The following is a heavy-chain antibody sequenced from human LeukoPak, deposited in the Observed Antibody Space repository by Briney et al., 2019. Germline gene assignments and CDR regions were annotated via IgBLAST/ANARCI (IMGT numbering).Heavy chain of an antibody. CDR1: GFSLSTSGAG. D-gene: IGHD3-22*01. J-gene: IGHJ3*02. Sequence: SGPTLVNPTQTLTLTCTFSGFSLSTSGAGVGWIRQPPGKALEWLALIYWNDDKRYSPSLKSRLTITKDTSKNQVVLTMTNMDPVDTATYYCVHKTYYYDSGGYYYVDAFDIWGQGTMVTVSS. V-gene: IGHV2-5*01. CDR3: VHKTYYYDSGGYYYVDAFDI. CDR2: IYWNDDK.